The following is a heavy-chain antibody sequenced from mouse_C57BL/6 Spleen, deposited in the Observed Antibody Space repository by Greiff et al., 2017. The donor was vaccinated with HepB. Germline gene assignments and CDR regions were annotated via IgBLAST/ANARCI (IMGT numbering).Heavy chain of an antibody. V-gene: IGHV1-50*01. D-gene: IGHD1-1*01. Sequence: QVQLQQPGAELVKPGASVKLSCKASGYTFTSYWMQWVKQRPGQGLEWIGEIDPSDSYTNYNQKFKGKATLTVDTSSSTAYMQLSSLTSEDSAVYYCARGLITTDWYFDVWGTGTTVTVSS. CDR3: ARGLITTDWYFDV. CDR1: GYTFTSYW. CDR2: IDPSDSYT. J-gene: IGHJ1*03.